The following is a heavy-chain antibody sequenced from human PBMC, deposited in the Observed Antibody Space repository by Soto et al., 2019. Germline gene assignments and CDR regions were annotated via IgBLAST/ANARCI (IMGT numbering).Heavy chain of an antibody. J-gene: IGHJ6*03. V-gene: IGHV4-39*01. D-gene: IGHD3-10*01. CDR2: IYYSGST. Sequence: SETLSLTCTVSGGSISSSSYYWGWIRQPPGKGLEWIGSIYYSGSTYYNPSLKSRVTISVDTPKNQLSLKVSSVTAADTAVYYCIGYYYYYYYVDVWGKGTTVTVSS. CDR1: GGSISSSSYY. CDR3: IGYYYYYYYVDV.